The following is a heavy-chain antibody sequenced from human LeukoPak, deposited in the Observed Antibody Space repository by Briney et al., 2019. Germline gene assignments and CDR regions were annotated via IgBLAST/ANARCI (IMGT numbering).Heavy chain of an antibody. Sequence: SGPTLVNPTQTLTLSCTFSVFSLSTSGMCVSWIRQPPGKALEWLARIDWDDDKYYSTSLKTRLTISKDTSKNQVVLTMTNMDPVDTATYYCARYSYDSSGYGDAIDIWGQGTMVTVSS. J-gene: IGHJ3*02. CDR3: ARYSYDSSGYGDAIDI. CDR1: VFSLSTSGMC. D-gene: IGHD3-22*01. V-gene: IGHV2-70*11. CDR2: IDWDDDK.